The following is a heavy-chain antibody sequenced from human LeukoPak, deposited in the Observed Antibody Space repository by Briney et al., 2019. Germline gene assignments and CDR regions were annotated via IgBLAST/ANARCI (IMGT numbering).Heavy chain of an antibody. CDR2: IIHNGNT. CDR1: GDSTSDHY. CDR3: ARDVRAPDGYNYDY. V-gene: IGHV4-59*11. D-gene: IGHD5-24*01. J-gene: IGHJ4*02. Sequence: SETLSLTCTVPGDSTSDHYWTWIRQPPGKGLEGIGYIIHNGNTDYNPSLKSRVTISLDTSKNQFFLTLSSVTAADTAVYYCARDVRAPDGYNYDYWGQGTLVTVSS.